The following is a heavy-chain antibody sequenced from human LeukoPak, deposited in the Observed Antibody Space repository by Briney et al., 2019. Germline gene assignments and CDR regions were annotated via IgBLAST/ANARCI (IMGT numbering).Heavy chain of an antibody. J-gene: IGHJ6*02. CDR3: AKGETRGYSYGYPGYYYYGMDV. CDR2: TYYRSKWYN. CDR1: GDSVSSNSAA. Sequence: SQTLSLTCAISGDSVSSNSAAWNWIRQSPSRGLEWLGRTYYRSKWYNDYAVSVKSRITINPDTSKNQFSLQLNSVTPEDTAVYYCAKGETRGYSYGYPGYYYYGMDVWAKGPRSPSP. D-gene: IGHD5-18*01. V-gene: IGHV6-1*01.